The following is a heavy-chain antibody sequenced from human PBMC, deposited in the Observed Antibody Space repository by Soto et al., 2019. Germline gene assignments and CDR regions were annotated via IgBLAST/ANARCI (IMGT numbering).Heavy chain of an antibody. J-gene: IGHJ6*02. Sequence: QPGGSLRLSCTASGFTFGDYAMSWFRQAPGKGLEWVGVVRIKAYGGTSDYAASVKGRFTISRDDSKSIAYLQMNTLRTEDTAVYWCSRYTYTSRYSYYGMDVWGHGTTVTVSS. V-gene: IGHV3-49*03. D-gene: IGHD6-13*01. CDR1: GFTFGDYA. CDR2: VRIKAYGGTS. CDR3: SRYTYTSRYSYYGMDV.